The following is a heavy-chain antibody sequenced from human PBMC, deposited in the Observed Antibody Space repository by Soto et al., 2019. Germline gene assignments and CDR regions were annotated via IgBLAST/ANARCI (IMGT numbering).Heavy chain of an antibody. J-gene: IGHJ6*03. CDR2: ISVGGSST. CDR3: AKIAVAGPSYYYMDV. Sequence: EVQLLESGGGLVQPGGSLRLSCEASGFTFSSYAMTWVRQAAGKGLEGVSGISVGGSSTYYADSLKGRFTISRDNSKNTLYLQMNSLRAEDTAVYYCAKIAVAGPSYYYMDVWGKGTKVTVSS. CDR1: GFTFSSYA. V-gene: IGHV3-23*01. D-gene: IGHD6-19*01.